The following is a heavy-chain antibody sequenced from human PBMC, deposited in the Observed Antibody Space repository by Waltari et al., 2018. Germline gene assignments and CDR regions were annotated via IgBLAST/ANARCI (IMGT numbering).Heavy chain of an antibody. D-gene: IGHD6-19*01. CDR1: ACSFTDYY. Sequence: QVQLVQSGAEAKKPGASVKVSCKASACSFTDYYMHWMRQAPGQGLAWMGLIDPKNGGTRYAQNCQGRGTMTIDTSISTAYMELSRLSSDDTAVDYCAKVMSGTVALENWGQGTLVTVSS. CDR3: AKVMSGTVALEN. V-gene: IGHV1-2*02. CDR2: IDPKNGGT. J-gene: IGHJ4*02.